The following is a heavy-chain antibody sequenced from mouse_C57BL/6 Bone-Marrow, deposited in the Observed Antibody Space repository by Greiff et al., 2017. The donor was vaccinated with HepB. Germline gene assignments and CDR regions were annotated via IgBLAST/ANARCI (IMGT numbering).Heavy chain of an antibody. Sequence: VQLQQSGPELVKPGASVKISCKASGYTFTDYYMNWVKQSHGKSLEWIGDINPNNGGTSYNQKFKGKATLTVDKSSSTAYMELRSLTSEDSAVYYCARRWAYCDYWGQGTTLTVSS. V-gene: IGHV1-26*01. CDR1: GYTFTDYY. D-gene: IGHD1-1*02. CDR3: ARRWAYCDY. CDR2: INPNNGGT. J-gene: IGHJ2*01.